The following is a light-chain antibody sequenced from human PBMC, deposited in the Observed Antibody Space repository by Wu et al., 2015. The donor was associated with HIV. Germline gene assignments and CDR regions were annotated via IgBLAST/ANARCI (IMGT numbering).Light chain of an antibody. V-gene: IGKV1-NL1*01. CDR3: LQDYNYPWT. CDR1: QDIRNS. Sequence: DIQMTQSPSSLSASVTDKVTITCRASQDIRNSVAWLQQRPGQAPKLLLYAASTLESGIPSRFSGTGYGTDFTLTISGLQPEDFATYYCLQDYNYPWTFGQGTKVEIK. CDR2: AAS. J-gene: IGKJ1*01.